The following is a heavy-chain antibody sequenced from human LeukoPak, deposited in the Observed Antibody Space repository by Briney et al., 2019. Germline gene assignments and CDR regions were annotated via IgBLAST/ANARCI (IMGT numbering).Heavy chain of an antibody. CDR2: ITGSGGNT. D-gene: IGHD6-19*01. Sequence: GGSLRLSCSASGFTFSSYTMHWVRQAPGRGLEYVSAITGSGGNTFYADSLKGRFTISRDNSKNTLYLQMNSLRAEDTAVYYCAKDKIVGSTGWYYFDYWGQGTLVTVSS. CDR3: AKDKIVGSTGWYYFDY. V-gene: IGHV3-64*04. CDR1: GFTFSSYT. J-gene: IGHJ4*02.